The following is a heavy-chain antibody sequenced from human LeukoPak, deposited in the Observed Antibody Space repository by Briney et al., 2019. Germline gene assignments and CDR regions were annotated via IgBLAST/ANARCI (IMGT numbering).Heavy chain of an antibody. CDR1: GYTFTSYG. D-gene: IGHD2-15*01. J-gene: IGHJ4*02. Sequence: ASVKVSCKASGYTFTSYGISWVRQAPEQGLEWMGWISAYNGNTNYAQKLQGRVTMTTDTSTSTAYMELRSLRSDDTAVYYCARDQWSGCSGGSCYAGYWGQGTLVTVSS. CDR2: ISAYNGNT. V-gene: IGHV1-18*01. CDR3: ARDQWSGCSGGSCYAGY.